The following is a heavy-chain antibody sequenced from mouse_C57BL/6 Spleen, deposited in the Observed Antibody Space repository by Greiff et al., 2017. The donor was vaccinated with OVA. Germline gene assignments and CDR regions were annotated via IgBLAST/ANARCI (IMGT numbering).Heavy chain of an antibody. CDR1: GFTFSSYA. V-gene: IGHV5-9-1*02. J-gene: IGHJ3*01. CDR3: TRDRDDGVAWFAY. D-gene: IGHD2-3*01. Sequence: EVKLMESGEGLVKPGGSLKLSCAASGFTFSSYAMSWVRQTPEKRLEWVAYISSGGDYIYYADTVKGRLTISRDNARNTLYLQMSSLKSEDTAMYYCTRDRDDGVAWFAYWGQGTLVTVSA. CDR2: ISSGGDYI.